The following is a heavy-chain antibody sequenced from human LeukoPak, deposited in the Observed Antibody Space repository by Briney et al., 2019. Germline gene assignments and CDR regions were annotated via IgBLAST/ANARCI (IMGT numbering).Heavy chain of an antibody. J-gene: IGHJ6*02. CDR2: ISYDGSNK. CDR1: GFTFSSYC. V-gene: IGHV3-30*18. CDR3: AKDMTSRSGSYYLSYYYGMDV. D-gene: IGHD3-10*01. Sequence: GSLRLSCAASGFTFSSYCMHWVRQAPGKGLEWVAAISYDGSNKYYADSVKGRFTISRDNSKNTLYLQMNSLRAEDTAVYYCAKDMTSRSGSYYLSYYYGMDVWGQGTTVTVSS.